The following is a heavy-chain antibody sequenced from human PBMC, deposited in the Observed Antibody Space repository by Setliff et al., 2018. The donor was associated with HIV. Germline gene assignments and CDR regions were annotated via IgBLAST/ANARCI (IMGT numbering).Heavy chain of an antibody. CDR3: ARVPSSGWYGGHHYMDV. J-gene: IGHJ6*03. Sequence: PSETLSLTCTVSGGSISSGSYYWSWIRQPAGKGLEWIGYIHYSGSINYNPSLKSRVTISGDSSKNQVSLMLSSVTAADTAVYFCARVPSSGWYGGHHYMDVWGKGAAVTVS. V-gene: IGHV4-61*10. D-gene: IGHD6-19*01. CDR2: IHYSGSI. CDR1: GGSISSGSYY.